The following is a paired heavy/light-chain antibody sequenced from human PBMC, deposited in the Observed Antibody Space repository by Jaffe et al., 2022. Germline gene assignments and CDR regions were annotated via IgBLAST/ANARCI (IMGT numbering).Heavy chain of an antibody. V-gene: IGHV1-69*05. CDR1: GGTFSSYA. D-gene: IGHD3-22*01. CDR2: IIPIFGTA. J-gene: IGHJ6*03. CDR3: ARGRDYDSSGYYYYYYYMDV. Sequence: QVQLVQSGAEVKKPGSSVKVSCKASGGTFSSYAISWVRQAPGQGLEWMGGIIPIFGTANYAQKFQGRVTITTDESTSTAYMELSSLRSEDTAVYYCARGRDYDSSGYYYYYYYMDVWGKGTTVTVSS.
Light chain of an antibody. CDR3: QQYNSYSLT. V-gene: IGKV1-5*03. J-gene: IGKJ4*01. Sequence: DIQMTQSPSTLSASVGDRVTITCRASQSISSWLAWYQQKPGKAPKLLIYKASSLESGVPSRFSGSGSGTEFTLTISSLQPDDFATYYCQQYNSYSLTFGGGTKVEIK. CDR2: KAS. CDR1: QSISSW.